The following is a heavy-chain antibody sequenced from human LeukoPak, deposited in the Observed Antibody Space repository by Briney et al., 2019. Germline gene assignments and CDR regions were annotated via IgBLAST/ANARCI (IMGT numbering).Heavy chain of an antibody. D-gene: IGHD2-2*02. J-gene: IGHJ6*03. CDR1: GFTFSGSA. CDR3: IALDIVVVPAAILDYYYMDV. CDR2: IRSKANSYAT. Sequence: GGSLRLSCAASGFTFSGSAMHWVRQASGKGLEWVGRIRSKANSYATAYAASVKGRFTISRDDSKNTAYLQMNSLKTEDTAVCYCIALDIVVVPAAILDYYYMDVWGKGTTVTVSS. V-gene: IGHV3-73*01.